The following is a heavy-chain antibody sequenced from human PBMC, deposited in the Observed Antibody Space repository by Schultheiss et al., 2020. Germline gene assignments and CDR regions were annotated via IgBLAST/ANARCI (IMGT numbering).Heavy chain of an antibody. J-gene: IGHJ4*02. V-gene: IGHV3-48*01. Sequence: GGSLRLSCAASGFTFSSYWMSWVRQAPGKGLEWVSSISSSSSTIYYADSVKGRFIISRDYSKNTVYLQMDSLRPEDTAIYYCAKGGVDYYESTGYYLDYWGQGTLVTVSS. CDR2: ISSSSSTI. CDR1: GFTFSSYW. D-gene: IGHD3-22*01. CDR3: AKGGVDYYESTGYYLDY.